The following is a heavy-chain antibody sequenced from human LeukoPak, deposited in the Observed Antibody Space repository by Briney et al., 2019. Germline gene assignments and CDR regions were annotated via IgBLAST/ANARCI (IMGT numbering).Heavy chain of an antibody. CDR1: GYTFTGYY. Sequence: ASVKVSCKASGYTFTGYYMHWVRQAPGQGLEWMGWINPNSGGTNYAQKFQGRVTMTRDTSISTAYTELSRLRSDDTAVYYCARSNQAYSGSYSVDYWGQGTLVTVSS. CDR2: INPNSGGT. CDR3: ARSNQAYSGSYSVDY. D-gene: IGHD1-26*01. V-gene: IGHV1-2*02. J-gene: IGHJ4*02.